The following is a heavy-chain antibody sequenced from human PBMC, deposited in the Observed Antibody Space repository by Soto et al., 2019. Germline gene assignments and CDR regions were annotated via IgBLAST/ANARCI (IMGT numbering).Heavy chain of an antibody. D-gene: IGHD2-2*01. CDR3: ARSVVPAAMNGYFDY. V-gene: IGHV3-66*01. J-gene: IGHJ4*02. CDR2: IYSGGST. Sequence: PGGSMRLSCAASVFTVSSNYMSWVRKAPGKGLEWVSVIYSGGSTYYADSVKGRFTISRDNSKNTLYLQMNSLRAEDTAVYYCARSVVPAAMNGYFDYWGQGTLVTVSS. CDR1: VFTVSSNY.